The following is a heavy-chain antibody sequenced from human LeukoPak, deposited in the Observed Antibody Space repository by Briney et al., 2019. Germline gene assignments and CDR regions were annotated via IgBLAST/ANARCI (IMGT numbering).Heavy chain of an antibody. CDR3: ARDGPKNGGSYLRVFDY. CDR1: GYTFTSYG. CDR2: ISAYNGNT. J-gene: IGHJ4*02. D-gene: IGHD1-26*01. Sequence: ASVKVSCKASGYTFTSYGISWVRQAPGQGLEWMGWISAYNGNTNYAQKLQGRVTMTTDTSTSTAYMELRSLRSDDTAVYYCARDGPKNGGSYLRVFDYWGQGTLVTVSS. V-gene: IGHV1-18*01.